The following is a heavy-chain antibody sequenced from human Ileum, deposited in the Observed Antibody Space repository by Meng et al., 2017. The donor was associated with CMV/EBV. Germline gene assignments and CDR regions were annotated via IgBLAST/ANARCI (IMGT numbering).Heavy chain of an antibody. J-gene: IGHJ4*02. CDR2: INHSGST. V-gene: IGHV4-34*01. Sequence: LPCAVYGGSFSGYYWSWIRQPPGKGLEWIGEINHSGSTNYNPSLKSRVTISVDTSKNQFSLKLSSVTAADTAVYYCARGRGLLPFDYWGQGTLVTVSS. CDR3: ARGRGLLPFDY. D-gene: IGHD2-15*01. CDR1: GGSFSGYY.